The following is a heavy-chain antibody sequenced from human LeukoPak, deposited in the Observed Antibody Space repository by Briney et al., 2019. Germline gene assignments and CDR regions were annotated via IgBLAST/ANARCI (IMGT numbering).Heavy chain of an antibody. J-gene: IGHJ6*02. V-gene: IGHV7-4-1*02. D-gene: IGHD3-10*01. CDR1: GYSFTSHA. Sequence: VASVKVSCKASGYSFTSHALSWLRQAPGQGPEWMGWLNTNTGNPTYAQGFTGRCVFSLDTSVSTAYLQISSLKAEDTAVYYCARKGGSGSYEVGPFPSKSTEGISGMDVWGQGTTVTVSS. CDR2: LNTNTGNP. CDR3: ARKGGSGSYEVGPFPSKSTEGISGMDV.